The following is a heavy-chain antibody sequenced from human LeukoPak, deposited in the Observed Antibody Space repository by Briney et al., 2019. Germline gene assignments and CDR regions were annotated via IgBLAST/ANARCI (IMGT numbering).Heavy chain of an antibody. D-gene: IGHD6-13*01. CDR1: GYTFTSYY. CDR2: INPSGGST. J-gene: IGHJ4*02. CDR3: ARVAIAAAGIPPYFDY. V-gene: IGHV1-46*01. Sequence: ASVKVSCNASGYTFTSYYMHWVRQAPGQGLEWMGIINPSGGSTSYAQKFQGRVTMTRDTSTSTVYMELSSLRSEDTAVYYCARVAIAAAGIPPYFDYWGQGTLVTVSS.